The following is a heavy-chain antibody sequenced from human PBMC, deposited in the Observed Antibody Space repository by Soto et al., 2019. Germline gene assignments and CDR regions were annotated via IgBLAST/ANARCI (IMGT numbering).Heavy chain of an antibody. Sequence: ASVKVSCKASGYTFTSYGISWVRQAPGQGLEWMGWISAYNGNTNYAQKLQGRVTMTTDTSTSTAYMELRSLRSDDAAVFYCASEGDILSVCYYGSVLAYWGKGTGVPVS. D-gene: IGHD3-9*01. CDR3: ASEGDILSVCYYGSVLAY. J-gene: IGHJ4*02. V-gene: IGHV1-18*01. CDR1: GYTFTSYG. CDR2: ISAYNGNT.